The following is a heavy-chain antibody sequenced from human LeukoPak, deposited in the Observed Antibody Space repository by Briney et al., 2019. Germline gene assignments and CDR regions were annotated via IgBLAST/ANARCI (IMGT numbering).Heavy chain of an antibody. J-gene: IGHJ4*02. D-gene: IGHD2-2*02. CDR1: GGTFSSYA. CDR2: IIPIFGTA. CDR3: ARGEYEIGYCSSTSCYSAIFDY. V-gene: IGHV1-69*01. Sequence: ASVKVSCKASGGTFSSYAISWVRQAPGQGLEWMGGIIPIFGTANYAQKFQGGVTITADESTSPAYKELSSRRSEDTAVYYCARGEYEIGYCSSTSCYSAIFDYWGQGTLVTVSS.